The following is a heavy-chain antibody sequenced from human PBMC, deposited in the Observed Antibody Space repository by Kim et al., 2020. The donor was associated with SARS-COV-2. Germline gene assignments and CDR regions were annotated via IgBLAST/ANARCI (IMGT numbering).Heavy chain of an antibody. D-gene: IGHD6-19*01. CDR2: ISAYNGNT. CDR3: ARDLKGSGWYWDYYYYGMDV. V-gene: IGHV1-18*01. CDR1: GYTFTSYG. Sequence: ASVKVSCKASGYTFTSYGISWVRQAPGQGLEWMGWISAYNGNTNYAQKPQGRVTMTTDTSTSTAYMELRSLRSDDTAVDYCARDLKGSGWYWDYYYYGMDVWGQGTTVTVSS. J-gene: IGHJ6*02.